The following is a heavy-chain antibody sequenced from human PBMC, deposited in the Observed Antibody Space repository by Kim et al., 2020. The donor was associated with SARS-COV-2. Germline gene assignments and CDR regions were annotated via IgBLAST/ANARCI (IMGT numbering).Heavy chain of an antibody. V-gene: IGHV3-30-3*01. CDR1: GFTFSSYA. CDR2: ISYDGSDK. CDR3: ARDPTIFGVVIQAYFDY. J-gene: IGHJ4*02. D-gene: IGHD3-3*01. Sequence: GGSLRLSCAASGFTFSSYALHWVRQTPGKGLEWVAVISYDGSDKYYADSVKGRFTISRDNSKNTLYLQMNSLRAEDTAVYYCARDPTIFGVVIQAYFDYWGQGTLVIVSS.